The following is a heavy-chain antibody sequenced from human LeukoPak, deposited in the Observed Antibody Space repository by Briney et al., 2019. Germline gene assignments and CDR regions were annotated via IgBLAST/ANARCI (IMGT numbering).Heavy chain of an antibody. D-gene: IGHD6-19*01. CDR2: IYSGGST. CDR3: AKAIAVAGTHY. CDR1: GFTVSSNY. J-gene: IGHJ4*02. Sequence: PGGSLRLSCAASGFTVSSNYMSWVRQAPGKGLEWVSVIYSGGSTYYADSVKGRFTISRDNSKNTLYLQMNSLRAEDTAVYYCAKAIAVAGTHYWGQGTLVTVSS. V-gene: IGHV3-66*01.